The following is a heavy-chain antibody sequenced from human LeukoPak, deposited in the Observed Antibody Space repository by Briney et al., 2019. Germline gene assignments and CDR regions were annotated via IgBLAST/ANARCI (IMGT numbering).Heavy chain of an antibody. CDR1: GYSISSGYY. J-gene: IGHJ6*03. D-gene: IGHD5-18*01. Sequence: SETLSLTCAVSGYSISSGYYWGWIRQPPGKRVEWIGSIYHSGSTYYNPSLKSRVTISVDTSKNQFSLKLSSVTTADTAVYYCARLGKRGYSYGYDYYYYMDVWGKGTTVTVSS. CDR3: ARLGKRGYSYGYDYYYYMDV. CDR2: IYHSGST. V-gene: IGHV4-38-2*01.